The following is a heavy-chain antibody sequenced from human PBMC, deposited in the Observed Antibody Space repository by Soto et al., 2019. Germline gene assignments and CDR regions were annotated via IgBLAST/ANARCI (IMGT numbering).Heavy chain of an antibody. CDR1: GFTFDDYA. D-gene: IGHD6-13*01. Sequence: GGSLRLSCAASGFTFDDYAMHWVRQAPGKGLEWVSGISWNSGSIGYADSVKGRFTISRDNAKNSLYLQMNSLRAEDTALYYCAKANRIAAAGSTFDYWGQGTLVSVSS. J-gene: IGHJ4*02. CDR3: AKANRIAAAGSTFDY. CDR2: ISWNSGSI. V-gene: IGHV3-9*01.